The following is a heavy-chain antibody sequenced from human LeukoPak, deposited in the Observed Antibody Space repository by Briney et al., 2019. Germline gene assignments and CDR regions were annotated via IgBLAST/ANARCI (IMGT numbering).Heavy chain of an antibody. V-gene: IGHV3-23*01. CDR3: AKEDAYKRGSFDY. Sequence: AGGSLRLSCAASGFTFSSYAMSWVRQAPGKGLEWVSAISGSGSSTYYADSVEGRFTISRDNSKNTLYLQMNSLRAEDTALYYCAKEDAYKRGSFDYWGQGTLVTVSS. CDR2: ISGSGSST. D-gene: IGHD5-24*01. CDR1: GFTFSSYA. J-gene: IGHJ4*02.